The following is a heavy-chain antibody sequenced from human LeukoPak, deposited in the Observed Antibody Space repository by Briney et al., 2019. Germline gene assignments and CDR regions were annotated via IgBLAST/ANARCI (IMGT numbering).Heavy chain of an antibody. V-gene: IGHV4-34*01. CDR2: INHSGST. D-gene: IGHD3-22*01. J-gene: IGHJ4*02. Sequence: SETLSLTCAVYGGSFSGYYWSWLRQPPGKGLEWIGEINHSGSTNYNPSLKSRVTISVDTSKNQFSLKLSSVTAADTAVYYCARGNYYDSSSPLTPYFDYWGQGTLVTVSS. CDR1: GGSFSGYY. CDR3: ARGNYYDSSSPLTPYFDY.